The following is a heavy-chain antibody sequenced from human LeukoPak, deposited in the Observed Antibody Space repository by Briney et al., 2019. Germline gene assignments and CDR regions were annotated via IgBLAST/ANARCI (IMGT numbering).Heavy chain of an antibody. CDR3: ARGARNYYDSSGYYNRIYYMDV. Sequence: ETLSLTCTVSGGSIRSSSYYWGWIRQPPGKGLEWVANIKQDGSEKYYVDSVKGRFTISRDNAKNSLYLQMNSLRAEDTAVYYCARGARNYYDSSGYYNRIYYMDVWGKGTTVTVSS. V-gene: IGHV3-7*01. CDR2: IKQDGSEK. CDR1: GGSIRSSSYY. J-gene: IGHJ6*03. D-gene: IGHD3-22*01.